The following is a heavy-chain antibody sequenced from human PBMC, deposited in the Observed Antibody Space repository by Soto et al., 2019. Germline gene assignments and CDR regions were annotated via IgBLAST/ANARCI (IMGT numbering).Heavy chain of an antibody. CDR3: ARFSRLSYYYGSGSYYTYDY. V-gene: IGHV4-31*03. D-gene: IGHD3-10*01. CDR1: GGSISSGGYY. J-gene: IGHJ4*02. CDR2: IYYSGST. Sequence: ASETLSLTCTVSGGSISSGGYYWSWIRQHPGKGLEWIGYIYYSGSTYYNPSLKSRVTISVDTSKNQFSLKLSSVTAADTAVYYCARFSRLSYYYGSGSYYTYDYWGQGTLVTVSS.